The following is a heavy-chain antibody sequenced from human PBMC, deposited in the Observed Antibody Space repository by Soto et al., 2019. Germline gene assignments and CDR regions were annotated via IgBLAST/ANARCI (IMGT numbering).Heavy chain of an antibody. Sequence: SQTPSLTCSISWDSVSSNSACLNWLRQPPSRGLEWLGRPYYRSKWYYEYAVSAQRRIPINAGTSKNQFSLQVNSVTLADPAVYYCVRFGSGWNYRGKGTLVPVSS. J-gene: IGHJ4*02. CDR3: VRFGSGWNY. CDR1: WDSVSSNSAC. CDR2: PYYRSKWYY. D-gene: IGHD6-19*01. V-gene: IGHV6-1*01.